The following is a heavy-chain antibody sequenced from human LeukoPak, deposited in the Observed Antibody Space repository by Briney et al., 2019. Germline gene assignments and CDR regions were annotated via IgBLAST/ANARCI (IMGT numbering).Heavy chain of an antibody. CDR1: GYTFTGYY. J-gene: IGHJ3*02. V-gene: IGHV1-69*05. CDR2: IIPIFGTA. D-gene: IGHD4-23*01. CDR3: ARGDGNNAFDI. Sequence: SVKVSCKASGYTFTGYYMHWVRQAPGQGLEWMGRIIPIFGTANYAQKFQGRVTITTDESTSTAYMELSSLRSEDTAVYYCARGDGNNAFDIWGQGTMVTVSS.